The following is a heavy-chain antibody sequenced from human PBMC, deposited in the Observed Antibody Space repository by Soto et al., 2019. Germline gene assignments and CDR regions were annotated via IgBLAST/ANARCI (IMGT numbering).Heavy chain of an antibody. J-gene: IGHJ4*02. CDR1: GFTFSDYA. CDR3: AIHRWELGPPDY. V-gene: IGHV3-30*04. CDR2: ISNDGTKK. D-gene: IGHD1-26*01. Sequence: QVQLVESGGGVVQPGRSLRLSCAASGFTFSDYAVHWVRQAPGEGLEWVAVISNDGTKKFYVDSVKGRFSVSRDNSRKTLYLQMNSLRAEDTALYYCAIHRWELGPPDYWGQGTLVTVSS.